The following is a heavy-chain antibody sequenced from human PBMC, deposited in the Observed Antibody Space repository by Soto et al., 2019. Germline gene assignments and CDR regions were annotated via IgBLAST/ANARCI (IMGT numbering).Heavy chain of an antibody. D-gene: IGHD1-26*01. CDR2: ITGSGGST. CDR3: AKLPYSSDWYRGSDY. Sequence: GGSLRLSCVASGFTFSSYAITWVRQAPVKGQEWVSAITGSGGSTYYADSVKGRFTISRDSSKNTLYLQMNSLRAEDTAVYYFAKLPYSSDWYRGSDYWGQGTLVTVSS. CDR1: GFTFSSYA. J-gene: IGHJ4*02. V-gene: IGHV3-23*01.